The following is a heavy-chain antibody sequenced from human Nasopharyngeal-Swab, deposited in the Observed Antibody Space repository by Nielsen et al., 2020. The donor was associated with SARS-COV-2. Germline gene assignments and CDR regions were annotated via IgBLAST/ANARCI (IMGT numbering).Heavy chain of an antibody. J-gene: IGHJ6*02. CDR1: GFTFTSSA. V-gene: IGHV1-58*02. Sequence: SVKVSCKASGFTFTSSAMQWVRQARGQRLEWIGWIVVGSGNTNYAQKFQERVTITRDMSTSTAYMELSSLRSEDTAVYYCAAEVRYSSGWWAYYYYGMDVWGQGTTVTAP. D-gene: IGHD6-19*01. CDR2: IVVGSGNT. CDR3: AAEVRYSSGWWAYYYYGMDV.